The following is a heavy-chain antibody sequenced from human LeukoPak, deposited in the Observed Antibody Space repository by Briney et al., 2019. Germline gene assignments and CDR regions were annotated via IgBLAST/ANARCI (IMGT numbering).Heavy chain of an antibody. Sequence: PGGSLRLSCAASGFTFSSYSMNWVRQAPGKGLEWVSSISSSSSYIYYADSVKGRFTISRDNAKNSLYLQMNSLRAEDTAVYYCAREFSAMGRYGALYYFDYWGQGTLVTVSS. CDR2: ISSSSSYI. D-gene: IGHD2-2*01. CDR1: GFTFSSYS. V-gene: IGHV3-21*01. J-gene: IGHJ4*02. CDR3: AREFSAMGRYGALYYFDY.